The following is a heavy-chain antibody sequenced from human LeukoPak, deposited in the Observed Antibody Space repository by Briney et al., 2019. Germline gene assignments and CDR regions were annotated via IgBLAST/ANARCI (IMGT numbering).Heavy chain of an antibody. D-gene: IGHD3-10*01. CDR2: INTYGSST. CDR3: ARDYTGIWFGESSDY. J-gene: IGHJ4*02. V-gene: IGHV3-74*01. CDR1: GFSFSNYC. Sequence: PGGSLRLSCAASGFSFSNYCMHWVRQAPGKGLVWVSRINTYGSSTNYADSVRGRFTTSRDNAKNTLYLQMNSLRAEDAAVYYCARDYTGIWFGESSDYWGQGTLVTVSS.